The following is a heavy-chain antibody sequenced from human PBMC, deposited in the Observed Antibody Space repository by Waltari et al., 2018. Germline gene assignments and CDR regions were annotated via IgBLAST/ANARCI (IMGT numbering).Heavy chain of an antibody. CDR2: SNPGTGGT. CDR3: TRWTFAMGFDP. Sequence: QVQVVQSGAEVKKPGASVKVSCKTSGYTFTGYYIHWVRQTPGQGLAWMGRSNPGTGGTTYVTECQGGVSMTRDTSISTAYMELSSIKSDDTAIYYCTRWTFAMGFDPWGQGTLVTVSS. J-gene: IGHJ5*02. CDR1: GYTFTGYY. V-gene: IGHV1-2*06.